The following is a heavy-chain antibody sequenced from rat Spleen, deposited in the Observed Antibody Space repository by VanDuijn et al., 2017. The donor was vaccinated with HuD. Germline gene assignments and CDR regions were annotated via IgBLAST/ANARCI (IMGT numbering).Heavy chain of an antibody. CDR3: ARDWSYNSGFDY. CDR2: IWNTGGT. CDR1: GFSPTSNN. Sequence: QVQLKESGPGLVQPSQTLSLTCTVAGFSPTSNNVHWVRQPPGKGLEWMGVIWNTGGTRYNSVLKSRLSISRDTSKSQVFLKMNSLQTEDTATYYCARDWSYNSGFDYWGQGVMVTVSS. D-gene: IGHD4-3*01. V-gene: IGHV2-41*01. J-gene: IGHJ2*01.